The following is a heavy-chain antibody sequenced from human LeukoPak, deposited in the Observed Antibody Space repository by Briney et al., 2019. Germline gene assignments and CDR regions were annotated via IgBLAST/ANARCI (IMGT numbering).Heavy chain of an antibody. D-gene: IGHD3-22*01. CDR3: ADLYYDSSGYDQPQHY. J-gene: IGHJ4*02. CDR2: IQNDGSNE. V-gene: IGHV3-30*02. Sequence: PGGSLRLSCAASGFTFRSYGMHWVRQAPGKGLEWVAYIQNDGSNEQYADSVKGRFTISRDNAKNSLYLQMNSLRAEDTAVYYCADLYYDSSGYDQPQHYWGQGTLVTVSS. CDR1: GFTFRSYG.